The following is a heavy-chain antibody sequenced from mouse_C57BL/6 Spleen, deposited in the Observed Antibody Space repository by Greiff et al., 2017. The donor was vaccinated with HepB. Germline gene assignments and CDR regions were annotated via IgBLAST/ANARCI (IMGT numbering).Heavy chain of an antibody. J-gene: IGHJ4*01. D-gene: IGHD2-3*01. V-gene: IGHV3-6*01. CDR1: GYSITSGYY. CDR2: ISYDGSN. CDR3: ARVGDGAMDY. Sequence: EVQVVESGPGLVKPSQSLSLTCSVTGYSITSGYYWNWIRQFPGNKLEWMGYISYDGSNNYNPSLKNRISITRDTSKNQFFLKLNSVTTEDTATYYCARVGDGAMDYWGQGTSVTVSS.